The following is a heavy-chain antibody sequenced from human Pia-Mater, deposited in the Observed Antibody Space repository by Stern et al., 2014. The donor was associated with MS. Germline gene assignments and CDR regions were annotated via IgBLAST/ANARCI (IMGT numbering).Heavy chain of an antibody. J-gene: IGHJ2*01. V-gene: IGHV4-39*02. CDR3: ARGVTAVTNYVPNWCFDL. D-gene: IGHD4-11*01. Sequence: QVQLQESGPGLVKPSETLSLTCTVSGGSITNRDYWGWIRQSPGKGLEWXGSVYYSGITYYRPSLKSRATISIDPSRNQFFLNLNSGTATDTAVYFCARGVTAVTNYVPNWCFDLWGRGTLVTVSS. CDR1: GGSITNRDY. CDR2: VYYSGIT.